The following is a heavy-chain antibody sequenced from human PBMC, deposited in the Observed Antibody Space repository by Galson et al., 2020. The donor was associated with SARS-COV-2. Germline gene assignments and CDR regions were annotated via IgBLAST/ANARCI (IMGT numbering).Heavy chain of an antibody. D-gene: IGHD6-13*01. CDR3: AAFPPNRAASY. CDR1: GFTFSSSA. J-gene: IGHJ4*02. V-gene: IGHV1-58*01. Sequence: SVKVSCRASGFTFSSSAVQWVRQARGQRLEWIGWIVVGSGKTNYAQKFQERVTITRDMSTSTAHMDLSSLRSEDTAVYYCAAFPPNRAASYWGQGTLITVST. CDR2: IVVGSGKT.